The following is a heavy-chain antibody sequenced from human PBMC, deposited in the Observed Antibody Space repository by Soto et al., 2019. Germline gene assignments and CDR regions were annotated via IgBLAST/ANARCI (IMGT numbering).Heavy chain of an antibody. CDR2: VIPIFGTP. D-gene: IGHD2-15*01. Sequence: QVQLVQSGAEVKKPGSSVKVSCKSSGGTFGSYAISSVRQAPGQGLEWMGGVIPIFGTPHYAQKFHGRVTITADIPTSPAYLELSSLKSADTAVYYCAKIRWTISLQEEDAIWGQGTLVTVSS. CDR1: GGTFGSYA. CDR3: AKIRWTISLQEEDAI. V-gene: IGHV1-69*06. J-gene: IGHJ4*02.